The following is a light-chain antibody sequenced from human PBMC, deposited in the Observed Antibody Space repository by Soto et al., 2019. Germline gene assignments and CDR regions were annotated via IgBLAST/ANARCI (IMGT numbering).Light chain of an antibody. CDR3: QQYNSYSRT. V-gene: IGKV1-5*01. CDR2: DAS. Sequence: IQMTQSPSILSASVGDRVTITCRASQSLSSFLAWYQQKPGKAPKLLIYDASNLESGVPSRFSGSGSGTEFTLTISRLHPDDFATYYCQQYNSYSRTFGQGTKVEIK. J-gene: IGKJ1*01. CDR1: QSLSSF.